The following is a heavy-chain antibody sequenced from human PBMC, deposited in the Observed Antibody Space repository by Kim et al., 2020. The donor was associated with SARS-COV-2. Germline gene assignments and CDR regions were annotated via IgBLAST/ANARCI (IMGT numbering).Heavy chain of an antibody. CDR1: TGSSSSYY. CDR3: ARAVVTGARGRGFFVT. D-gene: IGHD7-27*01. J-gene: IGHJ5*02. V-gene: IGHV4-59*01. Sequence: SETLSLTCTVSTGSSSSYYWAWIRQPPGKGLEWIGSIHYTGSTTYNPSLDSRVTISMDTSQNELSLKLISVTAADTALYYCARAVVTGARGRGFFVTWAQGTLVTVSS. CDR2: IHYTGST.